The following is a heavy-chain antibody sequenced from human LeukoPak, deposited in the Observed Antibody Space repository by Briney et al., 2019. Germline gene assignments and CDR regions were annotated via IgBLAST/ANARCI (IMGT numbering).Heavy chain of an antibody. CDR1: GFTFSSYA. D-gene: IGHD3-10*01. V-gene: IGHV3-30-3*01. CDR3: ARDHGRTYYYGSGSWRYFDY. CDR2: ISYDGSNK. J-gene: IGHJ4*02. Sequence: GGSLRLSCAASGFTFSSYAMHWVRQAPGKGLEWVAVISYDGSNKYYADSVKGRFTISRDNSKNTLYLQMNSLRAEDTAVYYCARDHGRTYYYGSGSWRYFDYWGQGTLVTVSS.